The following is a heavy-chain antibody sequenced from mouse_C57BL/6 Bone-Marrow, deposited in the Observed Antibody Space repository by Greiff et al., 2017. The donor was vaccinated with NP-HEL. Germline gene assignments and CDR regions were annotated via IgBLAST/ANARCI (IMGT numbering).Heavy chain of an antibody. V-gene: IGHV1-81*01. CDR1: GYTFTSYG. Sequence: ESGAELARPGASVKLSCKASGYTFTSYGISWVKQRTGQGLEWIGEIYPRSGNTYYNEKFKGKATLTADKSSSTAYMELRSLTSEDSAVYFCARRGLPYYYGFAYWGQGTLVTVSA. CDR2: IYPRSGNT. D-gene: IGHD1-1*01. J-gene: IGHJ3*01. CDR3: ARRGLPYYYGFAY.